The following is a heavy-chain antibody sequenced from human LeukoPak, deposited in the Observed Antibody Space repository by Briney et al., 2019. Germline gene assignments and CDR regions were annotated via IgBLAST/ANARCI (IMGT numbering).Heavy chain of an antibody. V-gene: IGHV4-59*01. CDR2: IYYSGTT. D-gene: IGHD5-24*01. CDR3: ARGGKWLQIDY. J-gene: IGHJ4*02. Sequence: SETLSLTCTVSGGSFSSDYWSWIRQPPGKGPEWIGYIYYSGTTNYNPSLKSRVTISVDTSKNQFSLKLTSVTAADTAVYYCARGGKWLQIDYWGQGTLVSVSS. CDR1: GGSFSSDY.